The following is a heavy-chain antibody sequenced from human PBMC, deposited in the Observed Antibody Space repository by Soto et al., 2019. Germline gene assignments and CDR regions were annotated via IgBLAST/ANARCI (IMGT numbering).Heavy chain of an antibody. CDR1: GFTFSSYG. Sequence: GGSLRLPCAASGFTFSSYGMSWVRQAPGKGLEWVANIKQDGSEKYYVDSVKGRFTISRDNAKNSLYLQMNSLRAEDTAVYYCARSRGGSYLPFDYWGQGTLVTVSS. D-gene: IGHD1-26*01. V-gene: IGHV3-7*01. J-gene: IGHJ4*02. CDR3: ARSRGGSYLPFDY. CDR2: IKQDGSEK.